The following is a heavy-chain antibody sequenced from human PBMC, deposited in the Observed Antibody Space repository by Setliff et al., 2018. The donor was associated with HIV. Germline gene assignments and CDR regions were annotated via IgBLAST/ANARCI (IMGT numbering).Heavy chain of an antibody. V-gene: IGHV4-38-2*01. Sequence: TLSLTCAVSGYSISSGYYWGWIRQPPGKGLEWIGNIYHSGSTYYNPSLKSRVAISVDTSKNQFSLKLTSVTAADTAVYFCARADGSGTYYLYYYYGMDVWGQGTTVTVSS. J-gene: IGHJ6*02. CDR2: IYHSGST. D-gene: IGHD3-10*01. CDR3: ARADGSGTYYLYYYYGMDV. CDR1: GYSISSGYY.